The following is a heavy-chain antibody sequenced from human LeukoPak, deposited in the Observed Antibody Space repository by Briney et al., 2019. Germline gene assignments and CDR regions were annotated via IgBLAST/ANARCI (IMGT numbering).Heavy chain of an antibody. V-gene: IGHV4-30-4*01. Sequence: KPSETLSLTCTVSGGSISSGDYYWSWIRQPPGKGLEWIGYIYDSANTYYSPSLKSRVTISVDTSKNQFSLKLSSVTAADTAVYYCARDQGGSFVYGLDVWGKGTTVTVSS. CDR1: GGSISSGDYY. CDR2: IYDSANT. D-gene: IGHD2-15*01. CDR3: ARDQGGSFVYGLDV. J-gene: IGHJ6*04.